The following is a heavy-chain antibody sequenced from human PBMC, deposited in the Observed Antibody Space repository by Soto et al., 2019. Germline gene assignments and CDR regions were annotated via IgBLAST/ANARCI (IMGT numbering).Heavy chain of an antibody. Sequence: QVQLVQSGAEVKKPGASVKVSCKASGYTFTSYDINWVRQATGQGLEWMGWMNANRGNTGYAQKFQGRVTMTRNNSTSTAYMELSSLRSEDTAVYYCARGYYYGSGSSPDYWGQGTLVTVSS. D-gene: IGHD3-10*01. CDR1: GYTFTSYD. CDR3: ARGYYYGSGSSPDY. J-gene: IGHJ4*02. CDR2: MNANRGNT. V-gene: IGHV1-8*01.